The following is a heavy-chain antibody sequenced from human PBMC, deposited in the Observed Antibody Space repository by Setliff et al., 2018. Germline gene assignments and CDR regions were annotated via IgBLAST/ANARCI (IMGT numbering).Heavy chain of an antibody. CDR3: ARGSRSQNWGGRYSWFDP. D-gene: IGHD7-27*01. J-gene: IGHJ5*02. V-gene: IGHV1-69*13. CDR1: GGTFSSYG. Sequence: SVKVSCKASGGTFSSYGISWVRQAPGQGLEWMGGIIPIFGTANYAQKFQGRVTITADESTSTAYMELSSLRSEDTAVYYCARGSRSQNWGGRYSWFDPWGQGTLVTVSS. CDR2: IIPIFGTA.